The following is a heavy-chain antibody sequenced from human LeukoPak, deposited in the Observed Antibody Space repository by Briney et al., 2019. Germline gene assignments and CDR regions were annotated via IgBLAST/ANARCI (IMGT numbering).Heavy chain of an antibody. D-gene: IGHD6-19*01. Sequence: GGSLRLSCAASGFTFSTYSMNWVRQAPGKGLEWVSSISSSSSHIYYADSVKGRFTISRDNSKNTLFLQMNSLRAEDTAVYYCAKDEGIAVAGTGGFDYWGQGTLVTVSP. CDR3: AKDEGIAVAGTGGFDY. V-gene: IGHV3-21*04. CDR2: ISSSSSHI. J-gene: IGHJ4*02. CDR1: GFTFSTYS.